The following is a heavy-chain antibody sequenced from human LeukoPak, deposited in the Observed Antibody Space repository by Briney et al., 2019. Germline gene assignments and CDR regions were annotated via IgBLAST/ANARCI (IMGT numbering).Heavy chain of an antibody. V-gene: IGHV3-23*01. D-gene: IGHD6-13*01. CDR3: AKDTSSWPQTYFDY. CDR1: GFTFKTYA. J-gene: IGHJ4*02. CDR2: ISGTSGST. Sequence: GGSLRLSCAASGFTFKTYAMNWVRQAPGKGLEWVSTISGTSGSTYYADSVRGRFTISRDTSKNTLYLQMTSLRAEDTAVYYCAKDTSSWPQTYFDYWGQGTLVTASS.